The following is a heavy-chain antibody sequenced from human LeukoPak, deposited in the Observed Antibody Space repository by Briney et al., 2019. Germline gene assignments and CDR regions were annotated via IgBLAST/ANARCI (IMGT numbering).Heavy chain of an antibody. Sequence: ASVTVSCKASGYTFISYGISWVRQAPGQGLEWMGWISAYNGNTNHAQKLQGRVTMTTDTSTSTAYMELRSLRSDDTAVYYCARRGRLWPDFDYWGQGTLVTVSS. CDR1: GYTFISYG. CDR2: ISAYNGNT. D-gene: IGHD5-18*01. J-gene: IGHJ4*02. CDR3: ARRGRLWPDFDY. V-gene: IGHV1-18*01.